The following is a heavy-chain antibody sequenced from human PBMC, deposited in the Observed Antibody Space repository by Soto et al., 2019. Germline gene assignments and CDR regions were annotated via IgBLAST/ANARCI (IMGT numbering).Heavy chain of an antibody. CDR3: ARGLTYGWDLGLDY. D-gene: IGHD6-19*01. Sequence: GGSLRLSCAASGFTFSSYAMSWVRQAPGKGLKWVSDISGSGGSTYYGDSVKGRFTISRDNAKSSLFLQMNSLRAEDTAVYFCARGLTYGWDLGLDYWGQGTLVTVS. V-gene: IGHV3-23*01. CDR1: GFTFSSYA. J-gene: IGHJ4*02. CDR2: ISGSGGST.